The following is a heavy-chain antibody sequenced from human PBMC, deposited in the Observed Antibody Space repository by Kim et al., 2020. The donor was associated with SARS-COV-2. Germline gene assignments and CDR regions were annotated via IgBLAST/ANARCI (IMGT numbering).Heavy chain of an antibody. D-gene: IGHD3-22*01. V-gene: IGHV3-11*06. Sequence: DSVKGRCTISRDNAKNSLYLQMNSLRAEDTAVYYCARTNALYDSSGYWAYWGQGTLVTVSS. J-gene: IGHJ4*02. CDR3: ARTNALYDSSGYWAY.